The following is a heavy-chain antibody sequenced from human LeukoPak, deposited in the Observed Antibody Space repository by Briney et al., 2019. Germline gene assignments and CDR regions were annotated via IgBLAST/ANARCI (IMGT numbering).Heavy chain of an antibody. CDR1: GFTFSSYA. D-gene: IGHD5-12*01. V-gene: IGHV3-23*01. Sequence: GGSLTLSCAASGFTFSSYAMSWVRQAPGKGLEWVSAISGSGGSTYYADSVKGRFTISRDNAKNSLYLQMNSLRAEDTSVYYCAREMGGYPFDYWGQGIQVTVSS. J-gene: IGHJ4*02. CDR3: AREMGGYPFDY. CDR2: ISGSGGST.